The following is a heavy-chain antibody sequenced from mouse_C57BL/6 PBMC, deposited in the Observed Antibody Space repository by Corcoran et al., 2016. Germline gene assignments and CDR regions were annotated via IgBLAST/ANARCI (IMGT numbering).Heavy chain of an antibody. V-gene: IGHV1-26*01. J-gene: IGHJ2*01. CDR3: ARSTAGYYYVDY. Sequence: ELQLQQSGPELVKPGASVKISCKASGYTFTDYYMNWVKQSHGKSLEWIGDINPNNGGTSYNQKFKGKATLTVDKSSSTAYMELRSLTSEDSAVYYCARSTAGYYYVDYWGQGTTLTVSS. CDR1: GYTFTDYY. CDR2: INPNNGGT. D-gene: IGHD2-3*01.